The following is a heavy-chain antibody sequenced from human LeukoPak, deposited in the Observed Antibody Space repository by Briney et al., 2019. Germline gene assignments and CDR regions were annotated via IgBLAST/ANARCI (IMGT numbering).Heavy chain of an antibody. Sequence: PGGSLRLPCAASGFTYSGSSMNWVRQAPGKGLEWVSSISSGSSYIYYSDSVKGRFTISRDNAKNSLYLQMNSLRAEDTAVYYCARTRDGFSYYYGMDVWGQGTTVTVSS. CDR1: GFTYSGSS. J-gene: IGHJ6*02. CDR3: ARTRDGFSYYYGMDV. D-gene: IGHD5-24*01. CDR2: ISSGSSYI. V-gene: IGHV3-21*01.